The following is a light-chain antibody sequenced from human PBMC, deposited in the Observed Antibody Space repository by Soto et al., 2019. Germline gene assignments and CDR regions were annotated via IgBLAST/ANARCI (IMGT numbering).Light chain of an antibody. Sequence: EIVMTQSPATLSVSPGERATLSCRASQSARSTYLAWFQQKPGQAPRLLIYGASSRATALPARFSGSGSGTDFTLTINRLEPEDFAIYYCHQYGTSPWTFGQGTKVDIK. CDR3: HQYGTSPWT. CDR2: GAS. CDR1: QSARSTY. V-gene: IGKV3-20*01. J-gene: IGKJ1*01.